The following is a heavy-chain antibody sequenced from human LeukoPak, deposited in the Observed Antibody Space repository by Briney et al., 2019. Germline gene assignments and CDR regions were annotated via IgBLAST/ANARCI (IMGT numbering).Heavy chain of an antibody. CDR1: GGSFSAYY. CDR2: IHNSGST. Sequence: SETLSLTCAVYGGSFSAYYWSWIRQPPGKGLEWIGEIHNSGSTNYNPSLKSRVTISEDTSKNQFSLNLSPVTAADTAVYYCARGSPDILTGYYVFDYWGQGTLVTVSS. J-gene: IGHJ4*02. CDR3: ARGSPDILTGYYVFDY. D-gene: IGHD3-9*01. V-gene: IGHV4-34*01.